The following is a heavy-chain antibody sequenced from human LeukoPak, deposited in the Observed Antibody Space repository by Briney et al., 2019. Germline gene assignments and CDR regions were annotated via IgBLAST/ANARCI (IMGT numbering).Heavy chain of an antibody. CDR3: ARGNSGYDFSY. D-gene: IGHD5-12*01. V-gene: IGHV4-39*01. CDR2: IYYSGST. J-gene: IGHJ4*02. CDR1: GGSISSSSYY. Sequence: SETLSLACTVSGGSISSSSYYWGWIRQPPGKGLEWIGSIYYSGSTYYNPSLKSRVSISVHTSKNQFSLKLSSVTAADTAVYYCARGNSGYDFSYWGQGTLVTVSS.